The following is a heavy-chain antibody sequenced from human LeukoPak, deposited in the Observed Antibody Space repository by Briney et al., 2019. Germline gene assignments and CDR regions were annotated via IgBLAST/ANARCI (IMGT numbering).Heavy chain of an antibody. Sequence: PGGSLRLSCAASGFTFSPYWMNWFRQAPGKGLEWVALIKEDGSEELYDGSVEGRFTISRDSSKNSLYLQMNSLRAEDTAVYYCAGGAGWLSDYWGQGTLVTVSS. J-gene: IGHJ4*02. V-gene: IGHV3-7*03. CDR3: AGGAGWLSDY. D-gene: IGHD2-15*01. CDR1: GFTFSPYW. CDR2: IKEDGSEE.